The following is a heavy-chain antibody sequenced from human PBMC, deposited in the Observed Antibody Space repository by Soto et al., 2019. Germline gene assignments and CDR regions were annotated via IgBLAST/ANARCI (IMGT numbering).Heavy chain of an antibody. CDR2: TSFDGGKK. V-gene: IGHV3-30*18. CDR1: GFTFSSHG. CDR3: AKVIDYGSEIYNRDYYYYGMDV. J-gene: IGHJ6*02. D-gene: IGHD3-10*01. Sequence: PGGSLRLSCATSGFTFSSHGTHWVRQAPGGGLEWVAVTSFDGGKKYYADSVNGRFTVSRDNSNNTLYLQMNSLRVEDTAVYYCAKVIDYGSEIYNRDYYYYGMDVWGRGTTVTVSS.